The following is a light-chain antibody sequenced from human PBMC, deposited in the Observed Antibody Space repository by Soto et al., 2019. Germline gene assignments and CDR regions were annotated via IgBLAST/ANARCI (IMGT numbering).Light chain of an antibody. CDR2: DAS. CDR1: QDISGW. J-gene: IGKJ1*01. V-gene: IGKV1-5*01. Sequence: IQMTQSPSTLSASVGDRVIITCRASQDISGWLAWYQQKTGKAPKLLVFDASSLEAGVPSRFSGSGSGTEFTLTISSLQSEDSAVYYCQQYNHWWTFGQGTKVDIK. CDR3: QQYNHWWT.